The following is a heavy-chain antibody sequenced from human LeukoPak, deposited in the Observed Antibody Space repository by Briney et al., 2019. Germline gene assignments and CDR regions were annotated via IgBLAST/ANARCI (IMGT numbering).Heavy chain of an antibody. Sequence: ASVKVSCKASGGTFSSYAISWVRQAPGQGLEWMGGIIPIFGTANCAQKFQGRVTITADESTSTAYMELSSLRSEDTAVYYCATETAIFGVVNAAFDYWGQGTLVTVSS. CDR2: IIPIFGTA. CDR3: ATETAIFGVVNAAFDY. V-gene: IGHV1-69*13. CDR1: GGTFSSYA. D-gene: IGHD3-3*01. J-gene: IGHJ4*02.